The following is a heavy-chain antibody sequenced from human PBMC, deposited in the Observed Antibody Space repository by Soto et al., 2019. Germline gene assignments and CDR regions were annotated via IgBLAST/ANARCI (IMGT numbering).Heavy chain of an antibody. CDR2: ISSSSSTI. CDR3: ARHPERIAQIGWFDP. CDR1: GFTFSSYS. D-gene: IGHD6-13*01. J-gene: IGHJ5*02. V-gene: IGHV3-48*01. Sequence: EVQLVESGGGLVQPGGSLRLSCAASGFTFSSYSMNWVRQAPGKGLEWVSYISSSSSTIYYADSVKGGFTISRDNAKNSLYLQMNSLRADDTAVYYCARHPERIAQIGWFDPWGQGTLVTVSS.